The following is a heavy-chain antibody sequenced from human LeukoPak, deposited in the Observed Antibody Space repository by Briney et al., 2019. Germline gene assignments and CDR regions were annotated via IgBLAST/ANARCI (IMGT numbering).Heavy chain of an antibody. Sequence: GGSLRLSCAASGFTLSRSAMTWVRQGPGTGLEFVASIIYSGGATYYADSVKGRFTISRDNSKNTLYLQMNSLRAEDTALYYCAKDGLYYDGSEHVYYFDSWGQGTLVTVSS. CDR1: GFTLSRSA. V-gene: IGHV3-23*01. J-gene: IGHJ4*02. D-gene: IGHD3-22*01. CDR2: IIYSGGAT. CDR3: AKDGLYYDGSEHVYYFDS.